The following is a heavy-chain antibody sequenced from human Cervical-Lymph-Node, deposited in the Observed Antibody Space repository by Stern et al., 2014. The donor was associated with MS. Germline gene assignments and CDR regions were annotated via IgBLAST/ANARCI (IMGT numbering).Heavy chain of an antibody. Sequence: QVQLQESGPGLVKPSGTLSLTCAVSGGSVSSTNWRSWVRQPPGTGLEWIGNIYTSGASNDRQSSRSQVPISLDTSRNPLSLHLTSVTAADTAVYYCARERQQYCNSEGCSYWYFDLWGRGTLVTVSS. CDR2: IYTSGAS. D-gene: IGHD2/OR15-2a*01. V-gene: IGHV4-4*02. J-gene: IGHJ2*01. CDR3: ARERQQYCNSEGCSYWYFDL. CDR1: GGSVSSTNW.